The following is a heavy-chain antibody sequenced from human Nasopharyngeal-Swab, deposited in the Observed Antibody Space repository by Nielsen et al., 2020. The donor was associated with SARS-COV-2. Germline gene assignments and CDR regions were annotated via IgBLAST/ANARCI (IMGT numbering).Heavy chain of an antibody. J-gene: IGHJ5*02. CDR2: INSDGSST. D-gene: IGHD3-3*01. CDR3: ARGYYDFWSGYAGFDP. Sequence: GESLKISCAASGFTFSSYWMHWVRQAPGKGLVWVPRINSDGSSTSYADSVKGRFTISRDNAKNTLYLQMSSLRAEDTAVYYCARGYYDFWSGYAGFDPWGQGTLVTVSS. V-gene: IGHV3-74*01. CDR1: GFTFSSYW.